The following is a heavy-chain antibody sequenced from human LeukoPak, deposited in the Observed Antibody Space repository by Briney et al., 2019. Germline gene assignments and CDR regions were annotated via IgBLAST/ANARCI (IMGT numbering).Heavy chain of an antibody. CDR2: IKQDGSEK. Sequence: GGSLRLSCAASGFTFSRYSMNWVRQAPGKGLEWVANIKQDGSEKYYVDSVKGRFTISRDNAKNSLYLQMNSLRAEDTAVYYCARDIRYNWNDDGGGGDAFDIWGQGTMVTVSS. D-gene: IGHD1-20*01. CDR3: ARDIRYNWNDDGGGGDAFDI. CDR1: GFTFSRYS. V-gene: IGHV3-7*01. J-gene: IGHJ3*02.